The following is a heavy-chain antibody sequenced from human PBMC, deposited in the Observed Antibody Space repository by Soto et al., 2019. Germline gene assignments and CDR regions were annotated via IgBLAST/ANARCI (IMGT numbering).Heavy chain of an antibody. CDR2: SIAYNGNT. Sequence: AAVQVSCKASGYTLTRYGLNWVRPAPGQGLEWMGWSIAYNGNTNYTQKLPDSVTITTDTSTSTAYKALRSLRTDHTAVNYCARDRDLTDYDFWRGYLEWFDPWGQGTLVTVSS. CDR1: GYTLTRYG. D-gene: IGHD3-3*01. J-gene: IGHJ5*02. V-gene: IGHV1-18*04. CDR3: ARDRDLTDYDFWRGYLEWFDP.